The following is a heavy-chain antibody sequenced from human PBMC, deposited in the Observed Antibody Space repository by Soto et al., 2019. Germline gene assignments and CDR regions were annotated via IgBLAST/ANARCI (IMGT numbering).Heavy chain of an antibody. V-gene: IGHV1-18*04. Sequence: ASVKVSCKASGYTFTCYYMHWVRQAPGQGLEWMGWISAYNGNTNYAQKLQGRVTMTTDTSTSTAYMELRSLRSDDTAVYYCARGSGYSSSQDAFDIWGQGTMVTVSS. D-gene: IGHD6-13*01. CDR1: GYTFTCYY. CDR2: ISAYNGNT. CDR3: ARGSGYSSSQDAFDI. J-gene: IGHJ3*02.